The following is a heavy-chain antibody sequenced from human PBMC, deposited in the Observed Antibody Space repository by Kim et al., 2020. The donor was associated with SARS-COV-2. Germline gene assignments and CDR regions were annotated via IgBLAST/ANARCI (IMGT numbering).Heavy chain of an antibody. J-gene: IGHJ6*02. V-gene: IGHV5-51*01. Sequence: GESLKISCKGSGYSFTSYWIGWVRQMPGKGLEWMGIIYPGDSDTRYSPSFQGQVTISADKSIGTAYLQWSSLKASDTAMYYCARHTMRADYYYGMDVWGQGTTVTVSS. CDR2: IYPGDSDT. CDR3: ARHTMRADYYYGMDV. D-gene: IGHD1-1*01. CDR1: GYSFTSYW.